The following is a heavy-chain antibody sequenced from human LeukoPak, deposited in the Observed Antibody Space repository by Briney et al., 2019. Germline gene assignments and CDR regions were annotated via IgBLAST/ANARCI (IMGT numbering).Heavy chain of an antibody. CDR1: GFTFDDYA. D-gene: IGHD6-13*01. Sequence: PGRSLRLSCAASGFTFDDYAMHWVRQAPGKGLEWVSGISWNSGSIGYADSVRGRFTISRDNAKNSLYLQMNSLRPEDTALYYCAKDYSSRWNGTYYYYYGMDVWGQGTTVTVSS. CDR3: AKDYSSRWNGTYYYYYGMDV. CDR2: ISWNSGSI. J-gene: IGHJ6*02. V-gene: IGHV3-9*01.